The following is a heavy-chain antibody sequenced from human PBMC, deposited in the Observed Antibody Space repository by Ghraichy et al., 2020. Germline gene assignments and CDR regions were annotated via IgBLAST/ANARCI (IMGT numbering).Heavy chain of an antibody. V-gene: IGHV4-59*01. Sequence: SETLSLTCTVSGGSISSYYWSWIRQPPGKGLKWIGYIYYSVSTNYNPSLKSRVTISVDTSKNQFSLKLSSVTAADTAVYYCARDRLTIFGTGSYYYYGMDVWGKGITVTGSS. CDR2: IYYSVST. CDR1: GGSISSYY. CDR3: ARDRLTIFGTGSYYYYGMDV. J-gene: IGHJ6*04. D-gene: IGHD3-3*01.